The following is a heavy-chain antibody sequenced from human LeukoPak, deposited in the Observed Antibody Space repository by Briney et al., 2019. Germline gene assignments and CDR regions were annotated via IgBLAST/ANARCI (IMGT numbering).Heavy chain of an antibody. CDR2: IVVGCGNT. D-gene: IGHD6-13*01. CDR3: AAEVGYSSSWYGMDV. J-gene: IGHJ6*02. CDR1: GFTFTSSA. Sequence: ASVKVSCKASGFTFTSSAMQWVRQARGQRLEWIGWIVVGCGNTNYAQKFQERVTITRDMSTSTVYMELSSLRSDDTAVYYCAAEVGYSSSWYGMDVWGQGTTVAVSS. V-gene: IGHV1-58*02.